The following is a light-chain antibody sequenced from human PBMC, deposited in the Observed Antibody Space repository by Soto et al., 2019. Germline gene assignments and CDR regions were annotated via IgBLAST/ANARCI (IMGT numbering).Light chain of an antibody. J-gene: IGLJ2*01. CDR1: SSDVGGYNF. Sequence: ALTQPASVSGSPGQSITISCTGTSSDVGGYNFVSWYQQHPGRAPKLMIYDVSNRPSGISNRFSASKSGNTASLTISGLQAEDEADYYCSSYTASSTLVVFGGGTKLTVL. CDR2: DVS. V-gene: IGLV2-14*03. CDR3: SSYTASSTLVV.